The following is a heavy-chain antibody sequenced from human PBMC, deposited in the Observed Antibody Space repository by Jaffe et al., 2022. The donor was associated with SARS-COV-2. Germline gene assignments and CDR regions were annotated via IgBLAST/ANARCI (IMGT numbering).Heavy chain of an antibody. D-gene: IGHD6-13*01. V-gene: IGHV3-21*01. CDR2: ISSGSSYI. J-gene: IGHJ4*02. Sequence: EVQLVESGGDLVKPGGSLRLSCAASGFTFSSYSMSWVRQAPGKGLEWVSSISSGSSYIYYADSVKGRFTISRDNAKTSLYLQMNSLRADDTAVYYCARGGSSWADFDYWGQGTLVTVSS. CDR1: GFTFSSYS. CDR3: ARGGSSWADFDY.